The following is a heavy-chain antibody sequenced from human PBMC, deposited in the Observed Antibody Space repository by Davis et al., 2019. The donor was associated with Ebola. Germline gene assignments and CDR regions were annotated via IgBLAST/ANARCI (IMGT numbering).Heavy chain of an antibody. Sequence: ASVMVSSKASGYTLTGYYMHSVRQAHGQGLEWMGRINHNSGGTNYAQKFQGRVTMTMDTSISTAYMELSRLRSDDTAVYFCARAPDYGGNSDYFDYWGQGTLVTVSS. J-gene: IGHJ4*02. CDR1: GYTLTGYY. V-gene: IGHV1-2*06. CDR2: INHNSGGT. D-gene: IGHD4-23*01. CDR3: ARAPDYGGNSDYFDY.